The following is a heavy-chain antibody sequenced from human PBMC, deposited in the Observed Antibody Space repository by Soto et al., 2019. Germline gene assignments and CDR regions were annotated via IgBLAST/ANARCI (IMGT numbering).Heavy chain of an antibody. J-gene: IGHJ5*01. CDR1: GFTFGNFW. V-gene: IGHV3-74*01. Sequence: EVQLVESGGGLVQPGESLRLSRAASGFTFGNFWMHWVRQAPGKGLVWVSRINSDGSTSYADFVKGRLTISRDNAKNTVYLQMNSLRAEDTAVYYCARGLYREYGHDSWGQGALVTVSS. D-gene: IGHD3-10*01. CDR2: INSDGST. CDR3: ARGLYREYGHDS.